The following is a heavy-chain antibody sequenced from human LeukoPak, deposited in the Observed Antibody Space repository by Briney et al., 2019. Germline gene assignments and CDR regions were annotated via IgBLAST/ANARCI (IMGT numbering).Heavy chain of an antibody. Sequence: SETLSLTCTVSGYSISSGYYWGWIRQPPAKWLEWIANNYHSGSTYYNPSLKSRVTISVDTSKYQFSLKLSSVTAADTAVYYCARVGWDQLLLYPAEFDYWGQGTLVTVSS. D-gene: IGHD2-2*02. CDR1: GYSISSGYY. CDR2: NYHSGST. CDR3: ARVGWDQLLLYPAEFDY. V-gene: IGHV4-38-2*02. J-gene: IGHJ4*02.